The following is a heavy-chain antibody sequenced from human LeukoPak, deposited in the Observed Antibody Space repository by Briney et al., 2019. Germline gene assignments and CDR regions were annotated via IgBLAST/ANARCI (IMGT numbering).Heavy chain of an antibody. CDR3: AKRTVGATADDAFDI. CDR1: GFTFSSYG. Sequence: GGSLRLSCAASGFTFSSYGMHWVRQAPGKGLEWVAVISYDGSNKYYADSVKGRFTISRDNSKNTLYLQMNSLRAEDTAVYYCAKRTVGATADDAFDIWGQGTMVTVSS. D-gene: IGHD1-26*01. V-gene: IGHV3-30*18. J-gene: IGHJ3*02. CDR2: ISYDGSNK.